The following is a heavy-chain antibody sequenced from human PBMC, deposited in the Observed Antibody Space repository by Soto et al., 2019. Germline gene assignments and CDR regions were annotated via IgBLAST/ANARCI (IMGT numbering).Heavy chain of an antibody. CDR1: GFNFSNYW. Sequence: EVQLVESGGGLVQPGGSLRLSCAASGFNFSNYWMHWVRQGPGKGLVWVSRMNADGTTIDYADSVKGRFTISRDNAKSTLYLQMNSLIAEDTAVYYCAPDLGGPQGSWGQGTLVTVSS. V-gene: IGHV3-74*01. CDR3: APDLGGPQGS. J-gene: IGHJ5*02. D-gene: IGHD3-16*01. CDR2: MNADGTTI.